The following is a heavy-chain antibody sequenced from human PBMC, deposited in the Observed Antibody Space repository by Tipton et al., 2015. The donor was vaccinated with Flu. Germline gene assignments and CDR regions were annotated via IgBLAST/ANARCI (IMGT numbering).Heavy chain of an antibody. V-gene: IGHV1-18*01. Sequence: QLVQSGAEVKKPGASVKVSCKASGYRFTNYGITWVRQAPGQGLEWMGWISAYNGDTNSVQKFQSRLTMTTETSTNTAYMELTSLGSDDPAVYSCARGKDGYGYFFACWGQGTLVTVSS. J-gene: IGHJ4*02. CDR2: ISAYNGDT. CDR3: ARGKDGYGYFFAC. CDR1: GYRFTNYG. D-gene: IGHD5-24*01.